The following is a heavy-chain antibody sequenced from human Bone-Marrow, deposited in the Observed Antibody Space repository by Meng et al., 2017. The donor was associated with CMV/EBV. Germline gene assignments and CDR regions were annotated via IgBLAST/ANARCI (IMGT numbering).Heavy chain of an antibody. Sequence: ASVKVSCKASGYTFTGYYMHWVRQAPGQGLEWMGWINPNSGGTNYAQKFQGRGTRTRDTSISKAYMELSRLRSDDTAVYYCARDEGPHYDFWSGCFGITGTNWFDPWGQGTLVTVSS. CDR3: ARDEGPHYDFWSGCFGITGTNWFDP. CDR1: GYTFTGYY. V-gene: IGHV1-2*02. J-gene: IGHJ5*02. D-gene: IGHD3-3*01. CDR2: INPNSGGT.